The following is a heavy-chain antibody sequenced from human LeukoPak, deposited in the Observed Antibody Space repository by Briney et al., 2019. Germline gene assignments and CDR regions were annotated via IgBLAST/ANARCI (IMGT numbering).Heavy chain of an antibody. Sequence: ASVKVSCKASGYTFTSYYMHWVRQAPGQGLKWMGIINPSGGSTSYAQKFQGRVTMTRDTSTSTVYMELSSLRSEDTAVYYCARALTVTTSGRVGGFDYWGQGTLVTVSS. J-gene: IGHJ4*02. CDR3: ARALTVTTSGRVGGFDY. V-gene: IGHV1-46*01. CDR2: INPSGGST. D-gene: IGHD4-17*01. CDR1: GYTFTSYY.